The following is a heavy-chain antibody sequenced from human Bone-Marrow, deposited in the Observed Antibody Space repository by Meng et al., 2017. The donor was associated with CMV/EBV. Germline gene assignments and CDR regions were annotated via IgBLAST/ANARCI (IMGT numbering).Heavy chain of an antibody. V-gene: IGHV1-8*01. J-gene: IGHJ6*02. CDR1: GYTFTSYD. CDR3: ARFPPLYSSSSGRVY. CDR2: MNPNSGDT. D-gene: IGHD6-6*01. Sequence: ASVKVSCKASGYTFTSYDINWVRQATGQGLEWVGWMNPNSGDTGYAQNFQGRVTMTRNTSISTAYMELSSLRSDDTAVYYCARFPPLYSSSSGRVYWGQGTTVTVSS.